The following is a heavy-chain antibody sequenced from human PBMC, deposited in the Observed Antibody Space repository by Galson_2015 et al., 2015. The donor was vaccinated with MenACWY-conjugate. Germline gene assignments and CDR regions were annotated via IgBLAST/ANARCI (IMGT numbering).Heavy chain of an antibody. D-gene: IGHD1-1*01. CDR1: GYSFTSYW. Sequence: QSGAEVTKPGESLKISCMGSGYSFTSYWIGWVRQMPGKGLEWMGIIYPGDSDTRYSPSFQGQVTISADKSISTAYLQWSSLKASDTAMYYCARRLYGTGPDDGMDVWGQGTTVTVSS. J-gene: IGHJ6*02. V-gene: IGHV5-51*01. CDR2: IYPGDSDT. CDR3: ARRLYGTGPDDGMDV.